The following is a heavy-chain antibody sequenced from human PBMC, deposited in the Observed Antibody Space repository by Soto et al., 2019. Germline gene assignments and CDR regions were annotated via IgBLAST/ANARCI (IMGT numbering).Heavy chain of an antibody. V-gene: IGHV3-49*03. D-gene: IGHD5-18*01. CDR3: TGGIQLWLFDY. Sequence: GGSLRLSCTASGFTFGDYAMSWFRQAPGKGLEWVGFIRSKAYGGTTEYAASVKGRFTISRDDSKSIAYLQMNSLKTEDTAVYYCTGGIQLWLFDYWGQGTLVTVSS. J-gene: IGHJ4*02. CDR1: GFTFGDYA. CDR2: IRSKAYGGTT.